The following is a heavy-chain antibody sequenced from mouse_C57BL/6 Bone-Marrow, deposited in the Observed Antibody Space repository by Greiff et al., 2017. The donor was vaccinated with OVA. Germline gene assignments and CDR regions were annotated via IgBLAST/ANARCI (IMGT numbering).Heavy chain of an antibody. Sequence: EVQLVESGPGLVKPSQSLSLTCSVTGYSITSGYYWNWIRQFPGNKLEWMGYISYDGSNNYNPSLKNRISITRDTSKNQFFLKLNSVTTEDTATYYCARDPGKGELAYWGQGTLVTVSA. V-gene: IGHV3-6*01. CDR1: GYSITSGYY. J-gene: IGHJ3*01. CDR2: ISYDGSN. CDR3: ARDPGKGELAY.